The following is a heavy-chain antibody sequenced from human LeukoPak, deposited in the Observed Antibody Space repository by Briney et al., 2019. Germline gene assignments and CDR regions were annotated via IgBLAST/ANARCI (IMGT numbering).Heavy chain of an antibody. J-gene: IGHJ4*02. CDR2: IRYDGSNK. V-gene: IGHV3-30*02. CDR1: GFTFSSYG. Sequence: PGGSLRLSCAASGFTFSSYGMHWVRQAPGKGLEWVAFIRYDGSNKYYADSVKGRFTISRDNSKNTLYLQMNSLRAEDTAVYYCAKGRDLATIYDYWGQGTLVTVSS. D-gene: IGHD5-12*01. CDR3: AKGRDLATIYDY.